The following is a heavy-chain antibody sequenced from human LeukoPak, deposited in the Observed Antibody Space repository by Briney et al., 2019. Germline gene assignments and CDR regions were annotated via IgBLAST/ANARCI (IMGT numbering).Heavy chain of an antibody. CDR2: ISGSGSST. J-gene: IGHJ5*02. CDR3: AKASSSWYYLDP. V-gene: IGHV3-23*01. D-gene: IGHD6-13*01. Sequence: GGSLRLSCAASGFTFGNYAMSWVRQAPGKGLEWVSGISGSGSSTFYADSVKGRYTISRDNSKNTLYLQMSSLTGDDTAVYYCAKASSSWYYLDPWGQGALVTVSS. CDR1: GFTFGNYA.